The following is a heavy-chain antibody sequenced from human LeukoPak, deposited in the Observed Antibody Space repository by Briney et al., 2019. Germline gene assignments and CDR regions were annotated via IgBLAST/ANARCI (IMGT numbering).Heavy chain of an antibody. CDR2: ISGSGGST. Sequence: AGGSLRPSCAASGFTFSSYAMSWVRQAPGKGLEWVSAISGSGGSTYYADSVKGRFTISRDNSKNTLYLQMNSLRAEDTAVYYCAKDGREAVAGTGAYYYGMDVWGQGTTVTVSS. CDR3: AKDGREAVAGTGAYYYGMDV. D-gene: IGHD6-19*01. CDR1: GFTFSSYA. V-gene: IGHV3-23*01. J-gene: IGHJ6*02.